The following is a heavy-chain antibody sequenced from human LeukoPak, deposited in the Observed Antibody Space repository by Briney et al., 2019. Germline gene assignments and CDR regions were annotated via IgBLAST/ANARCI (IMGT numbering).Heavy chain of an antibody. J-gene: IGHJ4*02. CDR3: ARDRSIAVVPAAICFSDY. Sequence: GASVKVSCKASGYIFTGYYMHWVRQAPGQGLEWMGWINPNSGDTNFAQKFQGRVTMTRDTSISTAYMELSRLRSDDTAVYYCARDRSIAVVPAAICFSDYWGQGTLVTVSS. CDR2: INPNSGDT. CDR1: GYIFTGYY. D-gene: IGHD2-2*01. V-gene: IGHV1-2*02.